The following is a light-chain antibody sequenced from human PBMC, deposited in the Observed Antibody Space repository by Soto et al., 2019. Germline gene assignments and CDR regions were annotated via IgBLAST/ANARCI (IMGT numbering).Light chain of an antibody. V-gene: IGLV1-44*01. CDR3: ALYVGSGTVV. CDR2: SNN. J-gene: IGLJ2*01. CDR1: SSNIGSNT. Sequence: QSVLTQPPSASGTPGQRVTISCSGSSSNIGSNTVNWYQQLPGTAPKLLIYSNNQRPSGVPDRFSGSKSGTSASLAISGLQSEDEADYYCALYVGSGTVVFGGGTKVTVL.